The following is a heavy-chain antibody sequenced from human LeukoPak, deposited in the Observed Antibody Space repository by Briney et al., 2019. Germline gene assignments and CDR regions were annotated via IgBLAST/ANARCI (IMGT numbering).Heavy chain of an antibody. CDR1: GYTFTGYY. J-gene: IGHJ6*03. CDR2: INPNSGGT. V-gene: IGHV1-2*04. Sequence: ASVKVSCKASGYTFTGYYMHWVRQAPGQGLEWMGWINPNSGGTNYAQKFQGWVTMTRDTSISTAYMELSRLRSEDTAVYYCASTTSYSSWYLYYYYMDVWGKGTTVTVSS. CDR3: ASTTSYSSWYLYYYYMDV. D-gene: IGHD6-13*01.